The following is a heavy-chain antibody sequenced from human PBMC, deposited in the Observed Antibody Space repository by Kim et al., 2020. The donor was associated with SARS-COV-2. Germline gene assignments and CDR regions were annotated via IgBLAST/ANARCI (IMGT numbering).Heavy chain of an antibody. CDR3: ARDARYSSGWVAYWYFVL. J-gene: IGHJ2*01. D-gene: IGHD6-19*01. CDR1: GFTFSSYS. Sequence: GGSLRLSCAASGFTFSSYSMNWVRQAPGKGLEWVSYISSSSSTIYYADSVKGRFTISRDNAKNSLYLQMNSLRDEDTAVYYCARDARYSSGWVAYWYFVLWGRGTLVTVSS. CDR2: ISSSSSTI. V-gene: IGHV3-48*02.